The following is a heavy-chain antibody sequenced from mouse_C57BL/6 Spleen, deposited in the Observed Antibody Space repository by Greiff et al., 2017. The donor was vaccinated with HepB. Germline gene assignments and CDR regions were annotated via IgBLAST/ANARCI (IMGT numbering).Heavy chain of an antibody. J-gene: IGHJ4*01. Sequence: VQGVESGPCLVQPSQSLSITCTVSGFSLTSYGVHWVRQPPGKGLEWLGVIWSGGSTDYNAAFISRLSISKDNSKSQVFFKMNSLQADDTAIYYCAKEGNPWDYAMDYWGQGTSVTVSS. CDR1: GFSLTSYG. CDR3: AKEGNPWDYAMDY. V-gene: IGHV2-4*01. CDR2: IWSGGST. D-gene: IGHD2-1*01.